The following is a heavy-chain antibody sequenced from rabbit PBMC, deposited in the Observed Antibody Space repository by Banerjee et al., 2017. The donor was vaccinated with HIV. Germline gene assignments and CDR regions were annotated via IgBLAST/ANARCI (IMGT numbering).Heavy chain of an antibody. CDR1: GFSFSGSYW. CDR2: INTIDGKP. D-gene: IGHD8-1*01. Sequence: QSLEESGGGLVKPGGTLTLTCTASGFSFSGSYWISWVRQAPGKGLEWIAYINTIDGKPGYASWAKGRFTISKTSSTTVTLQMTSLTAADTATYFCARESYYGRAFNLWGPGTLVTVS. V-gene: IGHV1S40*01. J-gene: IGHJ4*01. CDR3: ARESYYGRAFNL.